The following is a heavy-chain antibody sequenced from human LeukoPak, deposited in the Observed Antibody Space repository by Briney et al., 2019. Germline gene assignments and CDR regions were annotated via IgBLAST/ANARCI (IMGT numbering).Heavy chain of an antibody. D-gene: IGHD3-10*01. CDR1: GFTFSTYS. Sequence: PGGSLRLSCAASGFTFSTYSINWVRQAPGKGLEWVSSISSSSSYIYYEDSVKGRFTISRDNSKNTLYLQMNSLRAEDTAVYYCARVYYGSGSLHYYYYYMDVWGKGTTVTISS. V-gene: IGHV3-21*04. CDR3: ARVYYGSGSLHYYYYYMDV. CDR2: ISSSSSYI. J-gene: IGHJ6*03.